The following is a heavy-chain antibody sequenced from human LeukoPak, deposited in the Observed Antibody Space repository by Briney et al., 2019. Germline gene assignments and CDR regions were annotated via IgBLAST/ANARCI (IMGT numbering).Heavy chain of an antibody. CDR3: ARTYYDILTGYSYDAFDI. CDR2: IYPGDSDT. V-gene: IGHV5-51*01. Sequence: GESLKISCKGSGYSFTNYWIGWVRQMPGKGLEWMGIIYPGDSDTRYSPSFQGQVTISADKSISTAYLQWSSLKASDTAMYYCARTYYDILTGYSYDAFDIWGQGTMVTVSS. CDR1: GYSFTNYW. J-gene: IGHJ3*02. D-gene: IGHD3-9*01.